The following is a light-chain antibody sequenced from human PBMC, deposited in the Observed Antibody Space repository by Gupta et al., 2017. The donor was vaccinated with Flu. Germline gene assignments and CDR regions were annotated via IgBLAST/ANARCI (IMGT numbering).Light chain of an antibody. CDR2: SNN. Sequence: QSVLTQPPQASGTPGQRVTISCSGSSSNIGSNTVNWYQQLPGTAPKLLIYSNNQRPSGVPDRFSGSKSGTSASLAISGLQSEDEADYYCAAWDDSLNGYYVFGTGTKVTVL. CDR3: AAWDDSLNGYYV. CDR1: SSNIGSNT. V-gene: IGLV1-44*01. J-gene: IGLJ1*01.